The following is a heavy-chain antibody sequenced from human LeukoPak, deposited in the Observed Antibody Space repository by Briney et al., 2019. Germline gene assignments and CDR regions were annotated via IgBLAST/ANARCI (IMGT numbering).Heavy chain of an antibody. J-gene: IGHJ4*02. Sequence: GSSVKVSCKASGGTFSSYAISWVRQAPAQGLEWMGGIIPIFGTANYAQEFQGRVTITADESTSTAYMELSSLRSEDKAVYYCESEYCSGGSCYYFDYWGQGTLVTVSS. CDR1: GGTFSSYA. D-gene: IGHD2-15*01. CDR2: IIPIFGTA. V-gene: IGHV1-69*01. CDR3: ESEYCSGGSCYYFDY.